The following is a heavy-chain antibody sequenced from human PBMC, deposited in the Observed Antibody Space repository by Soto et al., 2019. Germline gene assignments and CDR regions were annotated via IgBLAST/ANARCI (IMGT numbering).Heavy chain of an antibody. J-gene: IGHJ5*01. D-gene: IGHD4-17*01. CDR1: GFTFSDHH. V-gene: IGHV3-72*01. CDR3: ACDYRDS. CDR2: SRKKADSYTT. Sequence: EVQVVESGGGLVQPGGSLRLSCAVSGFTFSDHHMDWVRQAPGKGLEWVGRSRKKADSYTTEYAASVKGIFTMYRDDSKNSLYLQLTSVVLAGAGVYYGACDYRDSWSHGTLVTVCS.